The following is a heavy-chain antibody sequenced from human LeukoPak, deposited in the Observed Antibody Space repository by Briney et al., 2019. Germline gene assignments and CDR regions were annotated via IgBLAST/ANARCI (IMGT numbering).Heavy chain of an antibody. CDR1: GFTFSTYN. V-gene: IGHV3-21*01. Sequence: PGGSLRLSCAASGFTFSTYNMNWVRQAPGKGLEWVSFISSSSSYIYYADSVKGRFTISRDNAKNSLYLQMNSLRAEDTAVYYCAPCYYDSGGFYDYWGQGTLVTVSS. D-gene: IGHD3-22*01. J-gene: IGHJ4*02. CDR2: ISSSSSYI. CDR3: APCYYDSGGFYDY.